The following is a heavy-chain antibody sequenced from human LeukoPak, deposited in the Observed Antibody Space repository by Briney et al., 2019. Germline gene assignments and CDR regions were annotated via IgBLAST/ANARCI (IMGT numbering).Heavy chain of an antibody. V-gene: IGHV4-34*01. Sequence: SETLSLTCAVHGGSFSGYYWIWIRQPPGKGLEWIGEIDHSGNTQYNPSLKCRVTISIDTSKNQFSLYLTSVTAADTAMYYCARHSPGSRGVDYWGQETLVTVSS. CDR2: IDHSGNT. J-gene: IGHJ4*02. D-gene: IGHD2-21*01. CDR1: GGSFSGYY. CDR3: ARHSPGSRGVDY.